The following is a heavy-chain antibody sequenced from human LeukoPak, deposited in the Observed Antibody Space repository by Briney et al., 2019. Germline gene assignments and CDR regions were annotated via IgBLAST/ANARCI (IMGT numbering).Heavy chain of an antibody. CDR1: GFTFSSYT. Sequence: GGSLRLSCAAPGFTFSSYTMNWVRQAPGKGLQWVSTASASSDIHYSDSVKGRFTISRDNARNSLYLQMKSLRDEDTAVYYCARDALHTAHFDYWGQGTLVTASA. V-gene: IGHV3-48*02. J-gene: IGHJ4*02. CDR2: ASASSDI. D-gene: IGHD5-18*01. CDR3: ARDALHTAHFDY.